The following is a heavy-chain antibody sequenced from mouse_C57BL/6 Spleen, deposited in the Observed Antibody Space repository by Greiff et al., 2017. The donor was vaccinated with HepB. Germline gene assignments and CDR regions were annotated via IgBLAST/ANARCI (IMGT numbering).Heavy chain of an antibody. D-gene: IGHD1-1*01. CDR3: AYGCSFAY. CDR1: GYTFTDYE. V-gene: IGHV1-15*01. Sequence: VQLQESGAELVRPGASVTLSCKASGYTFTDYEMHWVKQTPVHGLEWIGAIDPETGGTAYNQKFKGKAILTADKSSSTAYIELRSLTSEDSAVYYCAYGCSFAYCGQGTLVTVSA. CDR2: IDPETGGT. J-gene: IGHJ3*01.